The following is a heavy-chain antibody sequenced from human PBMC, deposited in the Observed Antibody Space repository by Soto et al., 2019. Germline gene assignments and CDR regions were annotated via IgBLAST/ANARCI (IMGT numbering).Heavy chain of an antibody. CDR2: ISFDETIK. V-gene: IGHV3-30-3*01. CDR3: AREVLVSETYHGGTHFDH. CDR1: GFTFSSYS. D-gene: IGHD2-2*01. Sequence: QVQLVESGGGAVQSGMSLRLSCEGAGFTFSSYSIHWVRQAPGKGLEWLAVISFDETIKYYADSVKGRFTISRDNSKNTXLVQMTSLRVEDTAVYYCAREVLVSETYHGGTHFDHWGQGTLVTVSS. J-gene: IGHJ4*02.